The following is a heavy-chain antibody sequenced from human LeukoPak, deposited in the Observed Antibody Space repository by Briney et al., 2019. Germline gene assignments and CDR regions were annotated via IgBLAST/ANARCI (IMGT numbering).Heavy chain of an antibody. D-gene: IGHD3-10*01. Sequence: SETLSLTCSVSGGSFSGYYWTWIRQPPKKGLEWIGEINHSGSTTYHPSFKSRVTISVDKSKNQFSLKLSSVTAADTAVYYCAREPGPNYYGSGTDYWGQGTLVTVSS. CDR3: AREPGPNYYGSGTDY. CDR2: INHSGST. J-gene: IGHJ4*02. CDR1: GGSFSGYY. V-gene: IGHV4-34*01.